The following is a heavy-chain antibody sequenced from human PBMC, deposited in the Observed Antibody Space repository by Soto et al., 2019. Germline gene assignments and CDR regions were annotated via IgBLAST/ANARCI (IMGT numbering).Heavy chain of an antibody. CDR3: ARIHYYDSNVDD. Sequence: EVQLLESGGGLVQPGGSLRLSCAASGFTFSSYAMSWVRQAPGKGLEWVSAISGSGGSTYYADSVKGRFTISRDNSKNTLYLQMNSLRAEDTAVYYCARIHYYDSNVDDWGQGTLVTVSS. CDR1: GFTFSSYA. CDR2: ISGSGGST. J-gene: IGHJ4*02. V-gene: IGHV3-23*01. D-gene: IGHD3-22*01.